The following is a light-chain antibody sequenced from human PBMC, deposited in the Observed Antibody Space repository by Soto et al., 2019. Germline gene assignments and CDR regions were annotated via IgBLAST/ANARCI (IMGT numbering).Light chain of an antibody. CDR1: TGAVTSGHY. CDR3: SLSYGGARLYVI. CDR2: DTA. J-gene: IGLJ2*01. Sequence: QAVVTQYPSLSESQGGKFTLTCGSSTGAVTSGHYPYWFQQKAGQDPTTLIYDTANKHSWTPARFSGSLLGGKAALTLSGAQPEDEADYYCSLSYGGARLYVISGGGTKLTVL. V-gene: IGLV7-46*01.